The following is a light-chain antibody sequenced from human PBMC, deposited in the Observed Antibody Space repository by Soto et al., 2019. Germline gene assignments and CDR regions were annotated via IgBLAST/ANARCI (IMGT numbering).Light chain of an antibody. CDR2: DNN. V-gene: IGLV1-51*01. CDR3: AAWDSSLSAWV. CDR1: SSNIGNHY. J-gene: IGLJ3*02. Sequence: QSVLTQPPSVSAAPGQTVTISCSGSSSNIGNHYVSWYQQFPGTAPKLLIYDNNKRPSGIPDRFSGSKSGTSATLGITGLQTGDEADYYCAAWDSSLSAWVFGGGTKLTVL.